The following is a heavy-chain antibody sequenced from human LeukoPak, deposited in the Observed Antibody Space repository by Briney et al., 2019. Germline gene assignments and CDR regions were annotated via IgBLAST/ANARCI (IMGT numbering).Heavy chain of an antibody. CDR1: GGSFSGYY. CDR2: INPSGST. Sequence: PSETLSLTCAVYGGSFSGYYWSWIRQPPGKGLEWIGEINPSGSTNYNPSLKSRVTISVDTSKNQFSLKLSSVTAADTAVYYCARDVGYSYGVDYWGQGTLVTVSS. D-gene: IGHD5-18*01. CDR3: ARDVGYSYGVDY. J-gene: IGHJ4*02. V-gene: IGHV4-34*01.